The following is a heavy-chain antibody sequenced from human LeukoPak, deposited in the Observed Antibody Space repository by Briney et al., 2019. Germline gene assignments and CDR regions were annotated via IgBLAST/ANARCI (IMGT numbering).Heavy chain of an antibody. CDR3: AREGLGTVNDAFDI. CDR1: GGSISSGGYY. J-gene: IGHJ3*02. Sequence: SETLSLTCTVSGGSISSGGYYWSWIRQHPGKGLEWIGYIYYCGSNYYNPSLKSRVTISVDTSKNQFSLKLSSVTAADTAVYYCAREGLGTVNDAFDIWGQGTMVTVSS. CDR2: IYYCGSN. V-gene: IGHV4-31*03. D-gene: IGHD7-27*01.